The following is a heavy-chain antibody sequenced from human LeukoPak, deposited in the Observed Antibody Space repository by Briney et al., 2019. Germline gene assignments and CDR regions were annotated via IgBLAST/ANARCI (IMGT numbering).Heavy chain of an antibody. CDR2: INHSGST. V-gene: IGHV4-34*01. Sequence: KASETLSLTCAVYGGSFSGYYWSWIRQPPGKGLEWIGEINHSGSTNYNPSLKSRVTISVDTSKNQFSLKLSSVTAAGTAVYYCARCRYYGSGSYYDFDYWGQGTLVTVSS. CDR3: ARCRYYGSGSYYDFDY. CDR1: GGSFSGYY. D-gene: IGHD3-10*01. J-gene: IGHJ4*02.